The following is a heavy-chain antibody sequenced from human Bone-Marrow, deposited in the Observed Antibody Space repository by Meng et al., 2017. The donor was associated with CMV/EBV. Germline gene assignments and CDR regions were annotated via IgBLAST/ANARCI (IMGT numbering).Heavy chain of an antibody. CDR1: GFTFSSYA. D-gene: IGHD2-2*01. CDR3: ARHTSDYYYYGIDL. J-gene: IGHJ6*02. Sequence: GESLKISCAASGFTFSSYAMSWVRQAPGKGLEWVSVIYSGGNTYYADSVKGRFTISRDNSKNTLYLQMNILRPEDTAVYYCARHTSDYYYYGIDLWGQGTTVTVSS. CDR2: IYSGGNT. V-gene: IGHV3-66*02.